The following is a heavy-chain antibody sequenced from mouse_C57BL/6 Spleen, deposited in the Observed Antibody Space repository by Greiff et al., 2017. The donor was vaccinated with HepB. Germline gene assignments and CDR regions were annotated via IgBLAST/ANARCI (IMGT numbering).Heavy chain of an antibody. CDR3: ARLRHYFDY. CDR1: GYTFTSYW. Sequence: QVQLKQPGAELVKPGASVKLSCKASGYTFTSYWMQWVKQRPGQGLEWIGEIDPSDSYTNYNQKFKGKATLTVDTSSSTAYMQLSSLTSEDSAVYYCARLRHYFDYWGQGTTLTVSS. CDR2: IDPSDSYT. J-gene: IGHJ2*01. D-gene: IGHD2-12*01. V-gene: IGHV1-50*01.